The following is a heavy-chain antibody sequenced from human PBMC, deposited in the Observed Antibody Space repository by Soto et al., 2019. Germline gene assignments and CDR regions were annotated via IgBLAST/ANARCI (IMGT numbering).Heavy chain of an antibody. Sequence: EVQLVESGGGSAKPGGSVRLSCAASGFTFTDAWMNWVRQVPGEGLEWVGHVKSQIDGGTTDSAAALDGRVTISRDDSKNMVYLQLNRLRTDDTAVYYCATGSARFDFWGQGTLDTVSS. CDR2: VKSQIDGGTT. D-gene: IGHD6-6*01. J-gene: IGHJ5*01. V-gene: IGHV3-15*01. CDR3: ATGSARFDF. CDR1: GFTFTDAW.